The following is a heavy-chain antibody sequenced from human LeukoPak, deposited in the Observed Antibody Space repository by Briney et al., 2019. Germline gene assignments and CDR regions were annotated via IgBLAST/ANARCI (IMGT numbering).Heavy chain of an antibody. Sequence: PSETLSLTCTVSGGSISSGSYYWSWIRQPAGKGLEWIGRIYTSGSTNYNPSLKSRVTMSVDTSKNQFSLKLSSVTAADTAVYYCAREDRGVAFDIWGQGTMVTVSS. CDR2: IYTSGST. V-gene: IGHV4-61*02. D-gene: IGHD2-15*01. CDR3: AREDRGVAFDI. CDR1: GGSISSGSYY. J-gene: IGHJ3*02.